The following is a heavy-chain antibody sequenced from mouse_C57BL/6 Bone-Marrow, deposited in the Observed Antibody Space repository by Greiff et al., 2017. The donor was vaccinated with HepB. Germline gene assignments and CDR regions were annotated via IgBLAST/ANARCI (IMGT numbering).Heavy chain of an antibody. D-gene: IGHD1-1*01. CDR2: INPSSGYT. J-gene: IGHJ2*01. V-gene: IGHV1-4*01. CDR1: GYTFTSYT. Sequence: VQLKQSGAELARPGASVKMSCKASGYTFTSYTMHWVKQRPGQGLEWIGYINPSSGYTKYNQKFKDKATLTADKSSSTAYMQLSSLTSEDSAVYYCARGYGKRSLDYWGQGTTLTVSS. CDR3: ARGYGKRSLDY.